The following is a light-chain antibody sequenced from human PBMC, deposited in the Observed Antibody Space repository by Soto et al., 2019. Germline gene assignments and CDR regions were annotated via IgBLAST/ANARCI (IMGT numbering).Light chain of an antibody. CDR3: QKYGSSPIN. CDR2: GAS. V-gene: IGKV3-20*01. CDR1: QSISSSY. Sequence: IVFTQSPGTLSLSPGKRATLSCRASQSISSSYLAWYQQKPGQAPRLLIYGASSRATGIPDRFSGSGSGTDFTLTISRLEPEDFAVYYCQKYGSSPINFGQGTRLEIK. J-gene: IGKJ5*01.